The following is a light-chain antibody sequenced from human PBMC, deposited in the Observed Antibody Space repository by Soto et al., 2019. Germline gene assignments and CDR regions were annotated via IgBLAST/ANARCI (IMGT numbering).Light chain of an antibody. J-gene: IGKJ1*01. CDR1: QSIGYW. Sequence: DNQMTQSPSTLSASVGDRVTITCRASQSIGYWLAWYQQKPGKAPKVLIYKASILESGVPSRFSGSGSGTEFTLTISSLQPDDFATYYCQQYNTYSPCTFGQGTKVEIK. V-gene: IGKV1-5*03. CDR2: KAS. CDR3: QQYNTYSPCT.